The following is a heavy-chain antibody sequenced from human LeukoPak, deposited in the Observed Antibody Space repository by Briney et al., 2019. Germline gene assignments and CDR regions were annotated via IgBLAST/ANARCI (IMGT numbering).Heavy chain of an antibody. CDR1: GCTFSSYA. D-gene: IGHD1-26*01. CDR2: ISGSGGST. J-gene: IGHJ4*02. Sequence: GGTLRLSCAASGCTFSSYAMSWVRQAPGKGLEWVSAISGSGGSTYYADPVKGRFTISRENSKNTLYLQMSSLRAEDTAVYYCVKHTGGSYPYYFDYWGQGTLVTVSS. V-gene: IGHV3-23*01. CDR3: VKHTGGSYPYYFDY.